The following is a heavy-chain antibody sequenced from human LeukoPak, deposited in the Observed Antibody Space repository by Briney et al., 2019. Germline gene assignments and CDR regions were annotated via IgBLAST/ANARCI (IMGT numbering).Heavy chain of an antibody. J-gene: IGHJ6*03. D-gene: IGHD4-17*01. CDR2: INHSGST. Sequence: SETLSLTCAVYGGSFSGYYWSWIRQPPGKGLEWIGEINHSGSTNYNPSLKSRVTISVDTSKNQFSLRLRSVTAADTAVYYCARTDYGDYSAVDAYYYYMDVWGKGTTVTVSS. V-gene: IGHV4-34*01. CDR1: GGSFSGYY. CDR3: ARTDYGDYSAVDAYYYYMDV.